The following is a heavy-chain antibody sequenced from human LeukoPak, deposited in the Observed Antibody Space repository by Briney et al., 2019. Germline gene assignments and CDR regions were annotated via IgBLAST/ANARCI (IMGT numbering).Heavy chain of an antibody. Sequence: GESLRLSCAASGFTFSTYSMNWVRQAPGRGLEWVSSITTSTTVPHIFYADSVTGRFTISRDNADNSLFLQMNSLRAEDTAVYYCARDGERVSIAAAGTTFLDYWGQGTLVTVSS. CDR2: ITTSTTVPHI. D-gene: IGHD6-13*01. V-gene: IGHV3-21*01. J-gene: IGHJ4*02. CDR1: GFTFSTYS. CDR3: ARDGERVSIAAAGTTFLDY.